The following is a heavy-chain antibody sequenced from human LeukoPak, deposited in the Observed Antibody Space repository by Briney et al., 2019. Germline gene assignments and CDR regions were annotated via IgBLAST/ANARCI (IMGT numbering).Heavy chain of an antibody. V-gene: IGHV1-18*01. J-gene: IGHJ4*02. D-gene: IGHD2-15*01. CDR2: ISAYNGNT. CDR1: GYTFTSYG. Sequence: ASVKVSCKASGYTFTSYGISWVRQAPGQGLEWMGWISAYNGNTNYAQKLQGRVTMTTDTSTSTAYMELRSLRSDDTAVYYCARGAHCNGGSCYTRGFDYWGQGTLVTVSS. CDR3: ARGAHCNGGSCYTRGFDY.